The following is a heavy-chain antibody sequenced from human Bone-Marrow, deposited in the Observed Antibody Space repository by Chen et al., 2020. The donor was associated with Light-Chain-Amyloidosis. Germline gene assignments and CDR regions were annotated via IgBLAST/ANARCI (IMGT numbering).Heavy chain of an antibody. Sequence: QLQLQESGPGLVKPSETLSLTCTVSDGPINSGDYYWGWLRQSPGKGLEWIGSIYHSGAAFYNPSLRSRVTISLDTSKNLLSLRLTSVTAADTAVYYCSIRIAVPGANEETWGQGTLVTVSS. V-gene: IGHV4-39*02. CDR2: IYHSGAA. CDR3: SIRIAVPGANEET. J-gene: IGHJ5*02. CDR1: DGPINSGDYY. D-gene: IGHD6-19*01.